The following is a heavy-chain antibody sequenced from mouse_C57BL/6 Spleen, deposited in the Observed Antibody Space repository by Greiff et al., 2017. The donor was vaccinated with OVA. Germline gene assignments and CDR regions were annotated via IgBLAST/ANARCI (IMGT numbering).Heavy chain of an antibody. Sequence: VQLQQPGAELVMPGASVKLSCKASGYTFTSYWMHWVKQRPGQGLEWIGEIDPSDSYTNYNQKFKGKSTLTVDKSSSTVYMQLSSLTSEDSAVYYCATLRSYFDDWGQGTTLTVAS. CDR3: ATLRSYFDD. D-gene: IGHD1-1*01. V-gene: IGHV1-69*01. J-gene: IGHJ2*01. CDR1: GYTFTSYW. CDR2: IDPSDSYT.